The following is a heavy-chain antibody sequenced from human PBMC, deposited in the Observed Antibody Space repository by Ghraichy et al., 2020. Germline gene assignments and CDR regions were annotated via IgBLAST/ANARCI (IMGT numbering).Heavy chain of an antibody. CDR2: IEYTGST. D-gene: IGHD3-16*01. CDR3: ARYIRMGDYFFDY. CDR1: GGSISSNSYY. J-gene: IGHJ4*02. Sequence: SETLSLTRTVSGGSISSNSYYWGWIRQPPGKGLEWIGSIEYTGSTYYNPSLKRRVTISVDTSKNQFSLKLSSVTAADTAVYYCARYIRMGDYFFDYWGQGTLVTVSS. V-gene: IGHV4-39*01.